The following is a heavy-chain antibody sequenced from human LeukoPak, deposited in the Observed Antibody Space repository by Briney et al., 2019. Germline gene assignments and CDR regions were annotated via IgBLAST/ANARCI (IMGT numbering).Heavy chain of an antibody. CDR3: ARGTLNGPFVISLDF. Sequence: GGSLRLSCAASGFSFSSYEMNRVRQAPGKGLEWVSHISSDGRVGTYLDSVRGRFTMSRDNAKNFLFLQMNGLRAEDTAVYYCARGTLNGPFVISLDFWGQGALVTVSS. J-gene: IGHJ4*02. D-gene: IGHD3-9*01. CDR1: GFSFSSYE. V-gene: IGHV3-48*03. CDR2: ISSDGRVG.